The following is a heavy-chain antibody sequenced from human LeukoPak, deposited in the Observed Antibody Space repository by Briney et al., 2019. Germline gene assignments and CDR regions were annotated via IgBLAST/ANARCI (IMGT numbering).Heavy chain of an antibody. Sequence: SETLSLTCTVSGASISTINWWSWVRQPPGKGLEWIGEIFHSGGTSYNPFLESRVTLSVDKSKNQFSLRLNSVTAADTAVYYCARFHRRADIVVVPAAKFYFDYWGQGTLVTVSS. CDR1: GASISTINW. J-gene: IGHJ4*02. V-gene: IGHV4-4*02. CDR2: IFHSGGT. D-gene: IGHD2-2*01. CDR3: ARFHRRADIVVVPAAKFYFDY.